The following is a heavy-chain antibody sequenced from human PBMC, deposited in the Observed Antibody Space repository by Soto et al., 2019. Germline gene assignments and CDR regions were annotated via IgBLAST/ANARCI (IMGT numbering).Heavy chain of an antibody. D-gene: IGHD3-10*01. V-gene: IGHV3-30-3*01. CDR2: ISYDGSNK. CDR3: ARTTGSIDAFDI. J-gene: IGHJ3*02. CDR1: GFTFSSYA. Sequence: QVQLVESGGGVVQPGRSLRLSCAASGFTFSSYAMHWVRQAPGKGLEWVAVISYDGSNKYYADSVKGRFTISRDNSKNTLYLQMNSLRAEDTAVYYCARTTGSIDAFDIWGQGTMVTVSS.